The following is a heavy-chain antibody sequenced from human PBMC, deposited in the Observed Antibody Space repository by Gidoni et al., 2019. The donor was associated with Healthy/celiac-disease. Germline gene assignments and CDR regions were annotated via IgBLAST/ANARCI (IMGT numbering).Heavy chain of an antibody. D-gene: IGHD2-2*02. V-gene: IGHV4-34*01. CDR3: ARGRGGYCSSTSCYTGFDY. CDR2: SNHRGST. Sequence: QVQLQQWGAGLLKPSETLSLTCAVYGGSFSGYYWSWIRQPPGKGLEWLGESNHRGSTNSNPSLKSRVTISVDTSKNQFSLKLSSVTAADTAVYYCARGRGGYCSSTSCYTGFDYWGQGTLVTVSS. CDR1: GGSFSGYY. J-gene: IGHJ4*02.